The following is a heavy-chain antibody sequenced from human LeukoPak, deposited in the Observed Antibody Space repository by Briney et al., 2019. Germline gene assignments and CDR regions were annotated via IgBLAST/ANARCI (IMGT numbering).Heavy chain of an antibody. D-gene: IGHD5-12*01. V-gene: IGHV1-69*13. Sequence: SVKVSCKASGGTFSSYAISWVRQAPGQGLDWMGGNIPIFGTANYAQKFQGRVTITADESTSTAYMELSSLRSEDTAVYYCARSVDIVATILDYWGQGTLVTVSS. J-gene: IGHJ4*02. CDR1: GGTFSSYA. CDR3: ARSVDIVATILDY. CDR2: NIPIFGTA.